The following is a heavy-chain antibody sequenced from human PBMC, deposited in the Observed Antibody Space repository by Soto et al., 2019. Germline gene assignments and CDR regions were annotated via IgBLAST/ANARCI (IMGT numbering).Heavy chain of an antibody. Sequence: QVQLVQSGGEVKQPGASVKVSCKTSGYTFSNYGISWVRQAPGQGLEWVGWISGYNGNTKHAQNVQGRVTMTRDTSITTAYMELSTLRSDDTAVYYCAKGWEVIMGAHYWGQGTLITVSS. CDR3: AKGWEVIMGAHY. J-gene: IGHJ4*02. CDR1: GYTFSNYG. V-gene: IGHV1-18*01. CDR2: ISGYNGNT. D-gene: IGHD1-26*01.